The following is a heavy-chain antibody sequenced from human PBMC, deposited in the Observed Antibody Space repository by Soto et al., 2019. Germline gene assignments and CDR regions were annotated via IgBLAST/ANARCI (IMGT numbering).Heavy chain of an antibody. Sequence: DVQLVESGGGLVQPGRSLRLSCAASGFTFDDYAMHWVRQAPGKGLEWVSGISWNSGSIGYADSVKGRFTISRDNAKNSLYLQMNSLRAEDTALYYCAKADVDTAMVDNWYFDLWGRGTLVTVSS. D-gene: IGHD5-18*01. CDR3: AKADVDTAMVDNWYFDL. J-gene: IGHJ2*01. CDR2: ISWNSGSI. CDR1: GFTFDDYA. V-gene: IGHV3-9*01.